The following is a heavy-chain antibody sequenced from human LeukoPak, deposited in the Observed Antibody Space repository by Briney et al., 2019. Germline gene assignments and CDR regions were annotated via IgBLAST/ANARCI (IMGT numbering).Heavy chain of an antibody. V-gene: IGHV1-18*01. CDR2: ISAYNGNT. J-gene: IGHJ3*02. CDR3: AREKRVIVATIDAFDI. CDR1: GYTFTSYG. Sequence: GASVKVSCKASGYTFTSYGISWVRQAPGQGLEWMGWISAYNGNTNYAQKLQGRVTMTTDTSTSTAYMELRSLRSDDTAVYYCAREKRVIVATIDAFDIWGQGTMVTVSS. D-gene: IGHD5-12*01.